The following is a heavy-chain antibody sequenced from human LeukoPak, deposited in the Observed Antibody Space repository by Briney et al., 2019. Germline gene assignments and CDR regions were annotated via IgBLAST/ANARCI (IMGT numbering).Heavy chain of an antibody. V-gene: IGHV3-66*01. CDR2: IYSGGTT. J-gene: IGHJ4*02. Sequence: GGSLRLSCAASGFTVSSNYMTWVRQAPGKGLEWVSVIYSGGTTHYADSVKDRFTISRDSSKNTLSLQMNSLRAEDTAVYYCASGFGMSANIGPRYWGQGTLVTVSS. CDR3: ASGFGMSANIGPRY. CDR1: GFTVSSNY. D-gene: IGHD2/OR15-2a*01.